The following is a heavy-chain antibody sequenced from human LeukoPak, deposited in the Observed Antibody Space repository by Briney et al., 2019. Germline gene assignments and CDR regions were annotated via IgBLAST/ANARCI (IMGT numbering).Heavy chain of an antibody. CDR3: ARTYSGRSYYFDC. D-gene: IGHD1-26*01. CDR2: LYASGST. J-gene: IGHJ4*02. V-gene: IGHV4-4*07. Sequence: SETLSLTCTVSGGSISGYYWSWLRQPAGKGLEWIGRLYASGSTYYNPSLKSRVTISVDTSKNQFSLKLSSVTAADTAVYYCARTYSGRSYYFDCWGQGTLVTVSS. CDR1: GGSISGYY.